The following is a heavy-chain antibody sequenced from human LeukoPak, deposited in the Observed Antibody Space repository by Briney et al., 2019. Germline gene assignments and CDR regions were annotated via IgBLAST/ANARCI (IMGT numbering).Heavy chain of an antibody. D-gene: IGHD3-9*01. CDR2: FDPEDGET. CDR1: GYTLTELS. J-gene: IGHJ5*02. V-gene: IGHV1-24*01. Sequence: ASVKVSCKVSGYTLTELSMHWVRQAPGKGLEWMGGFDPEDGETIYAQKFQGRVTMTEDTSTDTAYMELSSLRSEDTAVYYCATARMNYDILTANWFDPWGQGTLVTVSS. CDR3: ATARMNYDILTANWFDP.